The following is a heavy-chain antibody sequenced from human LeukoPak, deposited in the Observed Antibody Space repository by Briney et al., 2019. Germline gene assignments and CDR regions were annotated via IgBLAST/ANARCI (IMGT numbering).Heavy chain of an antibody. V-gene: IGHV1-24*01. CDR2: SNLDHGET. Sequence: ASVKVSCKVSGYTLAELSIHWVRQAPGKGLEWMGGSNLDHGETVYAPNFQGRVTMTEETSTGTAYMEVSSLRSDDTAVYYCAAETYLNYYGSGSYYPGGYWGQGTLVTVSS. CDR3: AAETYLNYYGSGSYYPGGY. J-gene: IGHJ4*02. CDR1: GYTLAELS. D-gene: IGHD3-10*01.